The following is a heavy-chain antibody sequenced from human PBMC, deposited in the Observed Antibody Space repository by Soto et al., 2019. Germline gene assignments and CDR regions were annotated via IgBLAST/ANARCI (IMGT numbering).Heavy chain of an antibody. Sequence: SVKVSCKASGYTFTSYAISWVRQAPGQGLEWMGGIIPIFGTANYAQKFQGRVTITADESTSTAYMELSSLRSEDTAVYYCASLYYYDSSGYLRPSTFDYWGQGTLVTVSS. J-gene: IGHJ4*02. CDR2: IIPIFGTA. D-gene: IGHD3-22*01. CDR3: ASLYYYDSSGYLRPSTFDY. V-gene: IGHV1-69*13. CDR1: GYTFTSYA.